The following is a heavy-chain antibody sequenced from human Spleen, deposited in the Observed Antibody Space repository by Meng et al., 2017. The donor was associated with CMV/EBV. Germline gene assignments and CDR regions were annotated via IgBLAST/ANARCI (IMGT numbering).Heavy chain of an antibody. CDR3: ARDGSGAPYYVDY. D-gene: IGHD2-15*01. Sequence: GGSLRLSCAASGFTFSSYSMNWVRQAPGKGLEWVSYISSSSSTIYYADSVKGRFTISRDNSKNTLYLQMNSLRPEDTAVYYCARDGSGAPYYVDYWGQGTLVTVSS. CDR2: ISSSSSTI. J-gene: IGHJ4*02. CDR1: GFTFSSYS. V-gene: IGHV3-48*04.